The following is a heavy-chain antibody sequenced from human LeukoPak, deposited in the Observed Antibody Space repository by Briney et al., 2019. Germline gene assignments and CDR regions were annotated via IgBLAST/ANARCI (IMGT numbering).Heavy chain of an antibody. J-gene: IGHJ5*02. CDR2: IYYSGST. CDR1: GGSISSSSYY. V-gene: IGHV4-39*01. Sequence: SETLSLTCTVSGGSISSSSYYWGWIRQPPGKGLEWIGSIYYSGSTYYNPSLKSRVTISVDTSKNQFSLKLSSVTAADTAAYYCASGGYCSSTSCPPPAGWFDPWGQGTLVTVSS. D-gene: IGHD2-2*01. CDR3: ASGGYCSSTSCPPPAGWFDP.